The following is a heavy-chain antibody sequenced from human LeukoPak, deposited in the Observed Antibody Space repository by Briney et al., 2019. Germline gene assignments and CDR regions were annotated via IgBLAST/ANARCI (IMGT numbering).Heavy chain of an antibody. CDR3: ARALVGELSEYDAFDI. Sequence: GASVKVSCKASGYTFISHDINWVRQATGQGLEWMGWMNPNSGYTGYAQKFQGRVTITRNTPITTAYMELSSLRSEDTAVYYCARALVGELSEYDAFDIWGQGTMVTVSS. J-gene: IGHJ3*02. V-gene: IGHV1-8*03. CDR1: GYTFISHD. D-gene: IGHD3-16*02. CDR2: MNPNSGYT.